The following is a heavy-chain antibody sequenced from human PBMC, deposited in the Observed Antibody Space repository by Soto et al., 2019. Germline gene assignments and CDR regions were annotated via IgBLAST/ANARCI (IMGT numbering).Heavy chain of an antibody. CDR3: ARFRSAWYSDY. J-gene: IGHJ4*02. CDR2: ISSFSNYM. CDR1: GFTFNSYS. Sequence: GGSLRLSCAVSGFTFNSYSMNWVRQAPGKGLEWVSSISSFSNYMYYTDSVKGRFTISRDNARNSLYLQMNSLRAEDTAVYYCARFRSAWYSDYWGQGTLVTVSS. D-gene: IGHD3-3*01. V-gene: IGHV3-21*01.